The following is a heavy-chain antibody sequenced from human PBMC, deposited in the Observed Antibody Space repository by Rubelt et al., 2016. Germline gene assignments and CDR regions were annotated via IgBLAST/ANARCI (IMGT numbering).Heavy chain of an antibody. Sequence: QVQLHESGPGLVRPSETLSLTCTVSGDSLRGSYWAWMRHRPGVGLEGLGYIHYGGSTKDKQSLKTRLSISVDTAKNLFSLSRTSMSASDTAPDYWARHGGDIAGDNGCDVWGPGTLVTVSS. V-gene: IGHV4-59*08. CDR1: GDSLRGSY. CDR3: ARHGGDIAGDNGCDV. D-gene: IGHD3-16*01. J-gene: IGHJ5*02. CDR2: IHYGGST.